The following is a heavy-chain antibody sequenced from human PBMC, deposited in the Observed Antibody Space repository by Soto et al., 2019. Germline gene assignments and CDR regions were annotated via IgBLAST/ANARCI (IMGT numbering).Heavy chain of an antibody. D-gene: IGHD2-2*01. V-gene: IGHV1-18*04. Sequence: ASVKVSCKASGYTSADFGVSWVRQAPGQGLKWMGWVSGNNGASNPAPKVQGRITMTLDTSTGVSYMALRSLRSDDTAIYYCVRDQKYFRVNGNWFGSWGQGTLVTVSS. CDR3: VRDQKYFRVNGNWFGS. CDR2: VSGNNGAS. CDR1: GYTSADFG. J-gene: IGHJ5*01.